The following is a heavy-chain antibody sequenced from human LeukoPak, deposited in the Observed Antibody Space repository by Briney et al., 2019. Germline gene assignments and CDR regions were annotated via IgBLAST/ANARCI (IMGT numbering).Heavy chain of an antibody. V-gene: IGHV1-2*02. CDR2: INPYSGAT. J-gene: IGHJ5*02. CDR3: ARQSGAGNWFDP. D-gene: IGHD3-10*01. Sequence: ASVKVSCKASGYTFTGYYIHWVRHAPGQGLEWMGWINPYSGATNYAPKFQGRVTMTRDTSISRGYMELSRVRSDDTAVYYCARQSGAGNWFDPWGQGTLVTVSS. CDR1: GYTFTGYY.